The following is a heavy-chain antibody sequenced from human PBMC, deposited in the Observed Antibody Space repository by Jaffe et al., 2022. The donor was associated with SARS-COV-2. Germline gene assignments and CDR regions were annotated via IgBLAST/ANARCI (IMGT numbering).Heavy chain of an antibody. CDR1: GFTFSSYD. V-gene: IGHV3-21*03. CDR3: ASPPGAVTDDYELIDAYES. Sequence: EVKLVESGGGLVKPGGSLRLTCAASGFTFSSYDMHWVRQAPGKGLEWVSYISTGSHYMYYADSVRDRFIVSRDNANNLLFLQMNSLRVEDSGVYYCASPPGAVTDDYELIDAYESWGQGTTVTVSS. D-gene: IGHD6-19*01. J-gene: IGHJ6*02. CDR2: ISTGSHYM.